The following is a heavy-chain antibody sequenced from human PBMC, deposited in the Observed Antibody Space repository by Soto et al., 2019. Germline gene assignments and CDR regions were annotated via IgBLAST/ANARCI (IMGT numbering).Heavy chain of an antibody. CDR2: ISYDGSNK. J-gene: IGHJ4*02. Sequence: QPGGSLRLSCAASGFTFSSYGMHWVRQAPGKGLEWVAVISYDGSNKYYADSVKGRFTISRDNSKNTLYLQMNSLRAEDTAVYYCANPTNWNVDYWGQGTLVTVSS. CDR3: ANPTNWNVDY. D-gene: IGHD1-1*01. V-gene: IGHV3-30*18. CDR1: GFTFSSYG.